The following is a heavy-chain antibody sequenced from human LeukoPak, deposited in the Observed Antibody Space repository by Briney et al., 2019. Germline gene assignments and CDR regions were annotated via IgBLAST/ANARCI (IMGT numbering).Heavy chain of an antibody. CDR1: GFTFSSYG. CDR3: ARARPYYYYGMDV. Sequence: GGSLRLSCAASGFTFSSYGMNWVRQAPGKGLEWVSYISSSGSTIYYADSVKGRSTISRDNAKNSLYLQMNSLRAEDTAVYYCARARPYYYYGMDVWGQGTTVTVSS. V-gene: IGHV3-48*03. CDR2: ISSSGSTI. J-gene: IGHJ6*02.